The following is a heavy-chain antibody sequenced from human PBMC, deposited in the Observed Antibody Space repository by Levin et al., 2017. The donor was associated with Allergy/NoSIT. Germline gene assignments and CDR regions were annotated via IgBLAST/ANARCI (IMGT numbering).Heavy chain of an antibody. D-gene: IGHD3-16*01. J-gene: IGHJ4*02. CDR2: IDPTSTYI. CDR3: ASQPPQSSRTTCVRYDY. Sequence: GESLKISCAASESTFSSYSMNWVRQAPGKGLEWVSSIDPTSTYIYYADSVKGRFTISRDNSKNSLYLQLNSLGAEDPAVYYWASQPPQSSRTTCVRYDYWGLGSLVTVSS. V-gene: IGHV3-21*01. CDR1: ESTFSSYS.